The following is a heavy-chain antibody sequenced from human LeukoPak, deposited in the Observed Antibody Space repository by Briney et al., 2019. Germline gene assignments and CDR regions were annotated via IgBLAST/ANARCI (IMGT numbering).Heavy chain of an antibody. J-gene: IGHJ4*02. Sequence: GGSLRLSCAASGFTFSSYWMHWVRHAPGKGLVWVSRINSDGSSTSYADSVKGRFTISRDNAKNTLYLQMNSLRAEDTAAYYCARGPRRSIGYSYGPPDYWGQGTLVTVSS. CDR2: INSDGSST. D-gene: IGHD5-18*01. CDR3: ARGPRRSIGYSYGPPDY. V-gene: IGHV3-74*01. CDR1: GFTFSSYW.